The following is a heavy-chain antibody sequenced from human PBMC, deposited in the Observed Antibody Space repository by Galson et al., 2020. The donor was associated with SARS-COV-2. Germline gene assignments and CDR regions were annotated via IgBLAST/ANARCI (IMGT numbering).Heavy chain of an antibody. J-gene: IGHJ4*02. CDR1: GFTFGDYA. V-gene: IGHV3-49*04. CDR3: TRDDFWSGYSGY. CDR2: IRSKAYGGTT. Sequence: GESLKISCTASGFTFGDYAMSWVRQAPGKGLEWVGCIRSKAYGGTTEYAASVKGRFTISRDDSKSIAYLQMNSLKTEDTAVYYCTRDDFWSGYSGYWGQGTLVTVSS. D-gene: IGHD3-3*01.